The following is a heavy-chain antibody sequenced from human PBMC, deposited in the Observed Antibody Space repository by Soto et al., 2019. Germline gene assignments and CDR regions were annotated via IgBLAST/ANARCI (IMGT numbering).Heavy chain of an antibody. J-gene: IGHJ4*02. Sequence: GSLRLSCTVSGFAFNNYGINWVRQAPGKGLEWVSSISKSDYTYYSDSVTGRFTISRDNAKNSVSLQMNTLRVEDTAVYYCAREDSIIIPAVSDFWGQGTLVTVSS. D-gene: IGHD2-2*01. V-gene: IGHV3-21*01. CDR2: ISKSDYT. CDR3: AREDSIIIPAVSDF. CDR1: GFAFNNYG.